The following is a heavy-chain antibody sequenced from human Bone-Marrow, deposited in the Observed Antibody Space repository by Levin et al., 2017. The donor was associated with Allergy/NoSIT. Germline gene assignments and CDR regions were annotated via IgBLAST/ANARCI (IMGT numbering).Heavy chain of an antibody. D-gene: IGHD3-10*01. J-gene: IGHJ4*02. CDR1: GFSFSSYS. CDR2: ISAINNHL. CDR3: ARAAPLWFGESPN. Sequence: GGSLRLSCVASGFSFSSYSMAWVRQAPGRGLEWVSSISAINNHLHYTDSVRGRFIISRDNAKNSLYLQMNSLKAEDTAMYYCARAAPLWFGESPNWGQGTLVTVSS. V-gene: IGHV3-21*01.